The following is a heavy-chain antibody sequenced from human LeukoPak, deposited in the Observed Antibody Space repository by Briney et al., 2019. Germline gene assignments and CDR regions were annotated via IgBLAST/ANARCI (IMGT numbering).Heavy chain of an antibody. CDR2: IIPILGIA. CDR3: ARGESYDSSGYSFDY. J-gene: IGHJ4*02. D-gene: IGHD3-22*01. V-gene: IGHV1-69*04. Sequence: GASVEVSCKASGGTFSSYAISWVRQAPGQGLEWMGRIIPILGIANYAQKFQGRVTITADKSTSTAYMELSSLRSEDTAVYYCARGESYDSSGYSFDYWGQGTLVTVSS. CDR1: GGTFSSYA.